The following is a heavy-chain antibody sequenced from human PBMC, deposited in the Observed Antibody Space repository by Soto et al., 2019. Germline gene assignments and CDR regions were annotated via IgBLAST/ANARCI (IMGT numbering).Heavy chain of an antibody. CDR3: ATAEVDY. V-gene: IGHV3-74*01. J-gene: IGHJ4*02. Sequence: SLRLSCAASGFTFGNYWMHWVRQAPGKGLEWVSRMNSDGSSTNYADSVKGRFTVSRDNAKNTLYLQMNSLGAEDTAVYYCATAEVDYWGPGTLVTVSS. CDR2: MNSDGSST. CDR1: GFTFGNYW.